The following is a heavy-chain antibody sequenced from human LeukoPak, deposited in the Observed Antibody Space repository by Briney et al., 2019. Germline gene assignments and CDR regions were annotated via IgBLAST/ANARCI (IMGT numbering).Heavy chain of an antibody. D-gene: IGHD3-10*01. V-gene: IGHV4-59*12. J-gene: IGHJ4*02. CDR3: ARRRRVGYYGSGSLTFDY. CDR1: GGSISSYY. CDR2: IYYSGST. Sequence: SETLSLTCTVSGGSISSYYWSWIRQPPGKGLEWIGYIYYSGSTNYNPSLKSRVTISVDTSKNQFSLKLSSVTAADTAVYYCARRRRVGYYGSGSLTFDYWGQGTLVTVSS.